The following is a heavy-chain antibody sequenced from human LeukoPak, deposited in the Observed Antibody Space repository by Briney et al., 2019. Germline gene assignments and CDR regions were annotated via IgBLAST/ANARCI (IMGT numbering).Heavy chain of an antibody. J-gene: IGHJ6*03. Sequence: SETLSLTCTVSGDSISSSSSYWGWIRQPPGEGLEWIGSIYYSGSTYYNTSLKSRVTISVDTSKNQFSLKLSSVTAADTAVYYCARTTMVRGTYYMDVWGKGTTVTVSS. CDR2: IYYSGST. D-gene: IGHD3-10*01. V-gene: IGHV4-39*07. CDR3: ARTTMVRGTYYMDV. CDR1: GDSISSSSSY.